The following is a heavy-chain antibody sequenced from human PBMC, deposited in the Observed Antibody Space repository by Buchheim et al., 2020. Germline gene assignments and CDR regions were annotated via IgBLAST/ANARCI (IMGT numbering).Heavy chain of an antibody. CDR3: ARETPFDP. Sequence: EVQLVESGGGLVQPGGSLRLSCEVSGFTFSTYAMNWVRQAPGKGLEWVSYITSSSTTIYYAGSVKGRFIISRDNAKNSLYLQMNSLRAEDTAVYYCARETPFDPWGQGTL. V-gene: IGHV3-48*01. CDR2: ITSSSTTI. CDR1: GFTFSTYA. D-gene: IGHD4-23*01. J-gene: IGHJ5*02.